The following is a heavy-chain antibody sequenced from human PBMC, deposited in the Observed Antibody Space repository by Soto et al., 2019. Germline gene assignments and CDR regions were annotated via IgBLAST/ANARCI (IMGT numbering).Heavy chain of an antibody. Sequence: PGGFPRLSCAASGFTVRSNYMSWVRQAPGKGLEWVSVIYSGGSTYYADSVKGRFTISRDNSKNTLYLQMNSLRAEDTAVYYCARLYDFWSGYFHYWGQGTLVTVSS. CDR3: ARLYDFWSGYFHY. V-gene: IGHV3-66*01. D-gene: IGHD3-3*01. CDR2: IYSGGST. CDR1: GFTVRSNY. J-gene: IGHJ4*02.